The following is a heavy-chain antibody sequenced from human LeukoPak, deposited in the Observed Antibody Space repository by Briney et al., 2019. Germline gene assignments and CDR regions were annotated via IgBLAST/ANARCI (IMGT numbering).Heavy chain of an antibody. D-gene: IGHD6-13*01. V-gene: IGHV1-2*02. CDR3: ASTNGIAAAGYFDY. CDR2: INPNSGGT. J-gene: IGHJ4*02. Sequence: VASVKVSCKASGYTFTGYYMHWVRQAPGQGLEWMGWINPNSGGTNYAQKFQGRVTVTRDTSISTAYMELSRLRSDDTAVYYCASTNGIAAAGYFDYWGQGTLVTVSS. CDR1: GYTFTGYY.